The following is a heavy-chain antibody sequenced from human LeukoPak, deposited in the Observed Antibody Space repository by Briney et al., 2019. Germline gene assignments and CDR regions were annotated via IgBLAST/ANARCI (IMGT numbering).Heavy chain of an antibody. CDR1: RSTFSTYG. CDR2: IWYDGSNK. Sequence: GGSLRLSCAASRSTFSTYGMHWVRQAPGKGLEWVADIWYDGSNKYYEDSVKGRFAIPRDNSKNTLYLQMNSLRAEDTAVYYCARDPGVRWLVGFDYWGQGTLVTVSS. CDR3: ARDPGVRWLVGFDY. J-gene: IGHJ4*02. V-gene: IGHV3-33*01. D-gene: IGHD6-19*01.